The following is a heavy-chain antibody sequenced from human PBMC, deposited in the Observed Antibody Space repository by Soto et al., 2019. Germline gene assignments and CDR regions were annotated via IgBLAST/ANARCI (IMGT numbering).Heavy chain of an antibody. J-gene: IGHJ6*03. CDR3: ARHYRQGLYYYGSGSPSNYYMDV. Sequence: PSETLSLTCTVSGGSISSSSYYWGWIRQPPGKGLGWIGSIYYSGSTYYNPSLKSRVTISVDTSKNQFSLKLSSVTAADTAVYYCARHYRQGLYYYGSGSPSNYYMDVWGKGTTVTVSS. V-gene: IGHV4-39*01. CDR2: IYYSGST. D-gene: IGHD3-10*01. CDR1: GGSISSSSYY.